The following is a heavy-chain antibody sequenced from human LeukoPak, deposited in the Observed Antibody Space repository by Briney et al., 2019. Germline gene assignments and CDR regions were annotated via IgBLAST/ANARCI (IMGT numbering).Heavy chain of an antibody. D-gene: IGHD2-8*02. Sequence: PGGYLRLSCTASGFSFSDYYMSWIRQAPGKGLEWISYISSRSTYISDADSVKGRFTISRDNAKNLLFLQMNSLRVEDTALYYCARGGTGAFDYWGQGILVTVSS. J-gene: IGHJ4*02. CDR2: ISSRSTYI. CDR1: GFSFSDYY. V-gene: IGHV3-11*06. CDR3: ARGGTGAFDY.